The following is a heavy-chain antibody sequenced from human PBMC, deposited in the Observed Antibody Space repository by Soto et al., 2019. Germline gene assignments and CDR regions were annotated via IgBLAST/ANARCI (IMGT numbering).Heavy chain of an antibody. V-gene: IGHV3-30*03. J-gene: IGHJ4*02. CDR3: ARVCGSSRGFDY. CDR1: GFTFGNYG. Sequence: GGSLRLSCTGSGFTFGNYGMHWVRQAPGKGLEWVACTSYDGNNKYYADSMKGRFTISRDNSKKMVYLQMTSLGPEDTAVYYLARVCGSSRGFDYWGQGALVTVSS. D-gene: IGHD1-26*01. CDR2: TSYDGNNK.